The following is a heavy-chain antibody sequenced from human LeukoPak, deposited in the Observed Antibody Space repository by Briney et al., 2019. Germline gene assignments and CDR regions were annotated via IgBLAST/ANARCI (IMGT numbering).Heavy chain of an antibody. D-gene: IGHD2-2*01. Sequence: PGGSLRLSCAASGFTFSNYAMSWVRQAPGKGLEWVSSISSSSSYIYYADSVKGRFTISRDNAKNSLYLQMNSLRAEDTAVYYCASQTELLSLVYWGQGTLVTVSS. CDR3: ASQTELLSLVY. CDR2: ISSSSSYI. CDR1: GFTFSNYA. J-gene: IGHJ4*02. V-gene: IGHV3-21*01.